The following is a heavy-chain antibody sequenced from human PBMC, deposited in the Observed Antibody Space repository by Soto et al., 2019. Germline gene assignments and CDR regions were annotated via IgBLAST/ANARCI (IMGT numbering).Heavy chain of an antibody. V-gene: IGHV1-69*02. CDR1: GGTFSSYT. CDR3: ARGSSRPHRFDP. Sequence: QVQLVQSGAEVKKPGSSVKVSCKASGGTFSSYTISWVRQAPGQGLEWMGRIIPILGIANYAQKFQGRVTITADKSTSTAYMELSSLRSEDTAVYYCARGSSRPHRFDPWGQGTLVTVSS. CDR2: IIPILGIA. J-gene: IGHJ5*02.